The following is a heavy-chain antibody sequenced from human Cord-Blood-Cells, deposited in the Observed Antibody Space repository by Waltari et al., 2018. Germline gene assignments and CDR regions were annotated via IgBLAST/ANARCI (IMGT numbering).Heavy chain of an antibody. D-gene: IGHD3-3*01. CDR1: GGSFSGYY. CDR2: INHSGST. CDR3: ARGGVVEYFQH. J-gene: IGHJ1*01. Sequence: QVQLQQWGAGLLKPSATLSLTCAVYGGSFSGYYWSWIRQPPGKGLEWIGEINHSGSTNYNPSLKSRVTISVDTSKNQFSLNLSSVTAADTAVYYCARGGVVEYFQHWGQGTLVTVSS. V-gene: IGHV4-34*01.